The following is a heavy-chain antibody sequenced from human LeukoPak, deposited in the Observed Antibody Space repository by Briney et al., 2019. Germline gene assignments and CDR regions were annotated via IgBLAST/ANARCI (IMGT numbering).Heavy chain of an antibody. D-gene: IGHD4-17*01. CDR3: ARVGGYGDYYDY. J-gene: IGHJ4*02. Sequence: SETLSLTCTDFGGSISSGGYYWSWIRQHPGTGLEWIGYIYYSGSTYYNPSLKSRVTISVDTSKNQFSLKLSSVTAADTAVYYCARVGGYGDYYDYWGQGTLVTVSS. CDR2: IYYSGST. CDR1: GGSISSGGYY. V-gene: IGHV4-31*03.